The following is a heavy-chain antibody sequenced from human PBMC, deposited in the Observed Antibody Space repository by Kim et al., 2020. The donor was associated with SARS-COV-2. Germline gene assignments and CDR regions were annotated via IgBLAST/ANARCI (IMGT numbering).Heavy chain of an antibody. CDR3: ARVLSFVPTMAKSGDAFDI. V-gene: IGHV3-11*01. Sequence: GGSLRLSCAASGFTFSDYYMSWIRQAPGKGLEWVSYISSSGSTIYYADSVKGRFTISRDNAKNSLYLQMNSLRAEDTAVYYCARVLSFVPTMAKSGDAFDIWGQGTMVTVSS. CDR1: GFTFSDYY. J-gene: IGHJ3*02. D-gene: IGHD3-10*01. CDR2: ISSSGSTI.